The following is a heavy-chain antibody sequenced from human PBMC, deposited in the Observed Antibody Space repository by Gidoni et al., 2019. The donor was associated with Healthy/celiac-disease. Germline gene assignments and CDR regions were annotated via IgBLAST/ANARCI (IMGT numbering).Heavy chain of an antibody. CDR2: ISYDGSNK. CDR1: GFTFGSYA. CDR3: ARSTLRESSSTSFDY. Sequence: QVQLVESGGGVVQPGRSLRLSCAASGFTFGSYAMHWVRQAPGKGLEWVAVISYDGSNKYYADSVKGRFTISRDNSKNTLYLQMNSLRAEDTAVYYCARSTLRESSSTSFDYWGQGTLVTVSS. J-gene: IGHJ4*02. D-gene: IGHD2-2*01. V-gene: IGHV3-30-3*01.